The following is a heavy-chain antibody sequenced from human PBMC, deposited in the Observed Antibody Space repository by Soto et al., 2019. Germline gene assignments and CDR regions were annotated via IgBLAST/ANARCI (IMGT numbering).Heavy chain of an antibody. Sequence: ASVKVSCKASGYTFTSYDINWVRQATGQGLEWMGWMNPNSGNTGYAQKFQGRVTMTRNTSISTAYMELSSLRSEDTAVYYCARVVAYYYGSGSYYRAFDIWGQGTMVTVSS. D-gene: IGHD3-10*01. V-gene: IGHV1-8*01. J-gene: IGHJ3*02. CDR3: ARVVAYYYGSGSYYRAFDI. CDR2: MNPNSGNT. CDR1: GYTFTSYD.